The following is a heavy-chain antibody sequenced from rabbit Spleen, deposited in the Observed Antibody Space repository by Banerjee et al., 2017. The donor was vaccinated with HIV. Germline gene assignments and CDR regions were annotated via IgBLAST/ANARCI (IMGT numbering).Heavy chain of an antibody. J-gene: IGHJ4*01. Sequence: QEQLVESGGGLVQPEGSLTLTCTASGFSFSSSYYMCWVRQAPGKGLEWIACIDTGSSSSTYYASWAKGRITISKTSSPTVTLQMTSLTVADTATYFCARGGSTYYTANFGLWGPGTLVTVS. CDR1: GFSFSSSYY. CDR2: IDTGSSSST. V-gene: IGHV1S45*01. D-gene: IGHD8-1*01. CDR3: ARGGSTYYTANFGL.